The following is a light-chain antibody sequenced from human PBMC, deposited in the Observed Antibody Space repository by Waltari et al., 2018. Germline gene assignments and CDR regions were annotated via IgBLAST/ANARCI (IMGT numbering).Light chain of an antibody. Sequence: DIVMTQTPLSLPVTPGEPASISCRSSQSLLHTDGYTYLDWYMQKPGQSPQLLLYGGSTRASGVPDRFSGMRSGTDVTLKISKVEAEDGGVYYCRQRKALPRTFGQGTKVKIK. CDR1: QSLLHTDGYTY. J-gene: IGKJ1*01. CDR3: RQRKALPRT. V-gene: IGKV2-40*01. CDR2: GGS.